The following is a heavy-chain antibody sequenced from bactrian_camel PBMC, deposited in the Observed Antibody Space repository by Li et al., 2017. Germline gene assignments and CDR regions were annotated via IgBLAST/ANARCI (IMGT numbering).Heavy chain of an antibody. J-gene: IGHJ4*01. CDR1: GFTFSSYW. D-gene: IGHD1*01. CDR3: VRDIGWFTGDY. V-gene: IGHV3S1*01. Sequence: HVQLVESGGDLVHPGGSLRLSCAYSGFTFSSYWMYWVRQSPGKGLEWVTCISTGGDSTWYADSVKGRFTVSRDNAKNTVYLQIDSLKVEDTALYYCVRDIGWFTGDYWGQGTQVTVS. CDR2: ISTGGDST.